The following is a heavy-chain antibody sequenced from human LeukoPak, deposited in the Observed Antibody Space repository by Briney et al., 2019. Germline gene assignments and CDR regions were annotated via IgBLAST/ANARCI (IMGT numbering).Heavy chain of an antibody. V-gene: IGHV3-23*01. Sequence: GGSLRLSCVASGFTLSGSWMTWVRQAPGKGLEWVSGISGSGGTTYYADSVKGRFTISRDNSKNSLSLQVSSLRAEDTAVYYCAKTNGYYSDWGQGTLVTVSS. J-gene: IGHJ4*02. CDR2: ISGSGGTT. CDR1: GFTLSGSW. D-gene: IGHD3-22*01. CDR3: AKTNGYYSD.